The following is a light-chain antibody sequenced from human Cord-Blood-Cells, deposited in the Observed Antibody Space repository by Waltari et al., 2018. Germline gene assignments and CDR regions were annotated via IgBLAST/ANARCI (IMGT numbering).Light chain of an antibody. CDR3: QQLNSYPLT. V-gene: IGKV1-9*01. Sequence: SQLPQSPSSLSASVGDRVTITCRASQGISSYLAWYQQKPGQAPKLLIYAASTLQSGVPSRFSGSGSGTDFTLTNSSLQPEDFATYYCQQLNSYPLTFGQGTRLEIK. CDR1: QGISSY. CDR2: AAS. J-gene: IGKJ5*01.